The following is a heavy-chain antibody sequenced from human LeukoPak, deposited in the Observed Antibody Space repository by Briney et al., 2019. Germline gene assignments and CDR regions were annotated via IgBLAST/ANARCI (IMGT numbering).Heavy chain of an antibody. D-gene: IGHD3-22*01. CDR3: ATDGERDPSVYYLV. V-gene: IGHV3-23*01. CDR2: ISDDGSGT. CDR1: GFTFSDYA. J-gene: IGHJ4*02. Sequence: GGSLRLSCAASGFTFSDYAMSWVRQAPGQGLEWVSTISDDGSGTYYADSVKGRFTISRDNSKNTLFLQINSLRAEDSAVYYCATDGERDPSVYYLVGGQGTLITVSS.